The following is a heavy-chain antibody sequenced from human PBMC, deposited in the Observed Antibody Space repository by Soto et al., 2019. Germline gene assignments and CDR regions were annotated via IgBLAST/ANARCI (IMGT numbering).Heavy chain of an antibody. D-gene: IGHD2-2*01. V-gene: IGHV4-39*01. Sequence: SETLSLTCSVSGGSIGSSSYYFGWIRQPPGKGLEWIGSLYYTGTTNYNSSLKSRVTISADKSQNQCSLRLCSVTAADTAVYYCVAYCSRTHCYGWFAPWGQRTLFTVSS. CDR2: LYYTGTT. CDR3: VAYCSRTHCYGWFAP. CDR1: GGSIGSSSYY. J-gene: IGHJ5*02.